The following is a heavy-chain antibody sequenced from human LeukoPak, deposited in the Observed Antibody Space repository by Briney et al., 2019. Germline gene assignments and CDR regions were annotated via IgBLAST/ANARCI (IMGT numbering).Heavy chain of an antibody. J-gene: IGHJ4*02. Sequence: SETLSLTCTVSGDSITTSSYYWGWIRQPPGKGLEWIGNIYYSGSTYYNPSLKSRLTISVDTSKNQFSLWLSSVTAADTAVYYCARLETYDSTLDYWGQGTLVTVSS. D-gene: IGHD3-22*01. CDR3: ARLETYDSTLDY. CDR1: GDSITTSSYY. CDR2: IYYSGST. V-gene: IGHV4-39*01.